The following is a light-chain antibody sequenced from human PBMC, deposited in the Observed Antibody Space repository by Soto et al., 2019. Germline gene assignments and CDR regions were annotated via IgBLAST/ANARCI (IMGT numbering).Light chain of an antibody. CDR2: QDS. CDR3: QAWDSSTGV. CDR1: KLGDKY. J-gene: IGLJ1*01. V-gene: IGLV3-1*01. Sequence: SYELTQPPSVSVSPGQTASITCSGDKLGDKYACWYQQKPGQSPVLVIYQDSKRPSGIPERFSGSNSGNTATLTISGTQAXXXXXXYCQAWDSSTGVFGTGTKLTV.